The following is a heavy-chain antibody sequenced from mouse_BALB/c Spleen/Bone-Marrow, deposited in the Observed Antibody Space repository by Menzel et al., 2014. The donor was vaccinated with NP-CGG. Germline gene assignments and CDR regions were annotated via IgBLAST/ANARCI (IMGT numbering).Heavy chain of an antibody. J-gene: IGHJ2*01. CDR3: ARGGISVEY. Sequence: QVQLQQSGAELVRPGSSVKISCKASGYAFSVYWMNWVKQRPGQGLEWIGQIYPGDGDTNYNGKFKGRATLTADKSSNTAYMQLSSLTSEDSAVYFCARGGISVEYWGQGTTLTVSS. CDR2: IYPGDGDT. CDR1: GYAFSVYW. V-gene: IGHV1-80*01.